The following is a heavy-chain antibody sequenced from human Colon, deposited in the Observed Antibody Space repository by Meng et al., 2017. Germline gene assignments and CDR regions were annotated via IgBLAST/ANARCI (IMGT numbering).Heavy chain of an antibody. CDR1: GGSFSDYY. CDR2: IHPSGST. Sequence: QVQLRQGAAGLLKPSETLSLPCAVYGGSFSDYYLTWIRQPPGKGLEWVGEIHPSGSTYYSPSLQSRVTITLDTSKNQFSLTLSSMTAADTAVYYCARGVDWAKSGNFWGQGTLVTVSS. J-gene: IGHJ4*02. CDR3: ARGVDWAKSGNF. D-gene: IGHD3-9*01. V-gene: IGHV4-34*01.